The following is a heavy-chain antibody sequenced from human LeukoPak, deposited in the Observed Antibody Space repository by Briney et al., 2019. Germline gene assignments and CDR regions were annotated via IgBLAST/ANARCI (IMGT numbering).Heavy chain of an antibody. CDR1: GYSFIDYF. Sequence: GASVKVSCKASGYSFIDYFMNWVRQAPGQGLEWMGWINPNSGGTTYAQNFQGRVTMTRDTSISTAYMELNRLTSDDTAVYYCARDPHGIIVYGMDVWGQGTTVTVSS. J-gene: IGHJ6*02. CDR3: ARDPHGIIVYGMDV. V-gene: IGHV1-2*02. D-gene: IGHD1-14*01. CDR2: INPNSGGT.